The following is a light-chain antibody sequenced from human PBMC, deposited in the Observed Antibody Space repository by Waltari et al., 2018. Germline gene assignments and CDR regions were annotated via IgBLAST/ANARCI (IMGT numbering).Light chain of an antibody. CDR1: QSVMTY. CDR2: WAS. CDR3: QQLNSYPYT. J-gene: IGKJ2*01. Sequence: EIVLTQSPATLSLSPGERATLSCRASQSVMTYLAWYQQKPGQPPKLLIYWASTRESGVPDRFSGSGSGTDFTLTISSLQPEDFATYYCQQLNSYPYTFGQGTKLEIK. V-gene: IGKV3-11*01.